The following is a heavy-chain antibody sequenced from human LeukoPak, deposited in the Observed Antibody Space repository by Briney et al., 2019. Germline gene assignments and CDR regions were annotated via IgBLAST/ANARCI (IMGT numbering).Heavy chain of an antibody. CDR3: ARGETRYYYDSSGYYDAFDI. J-gene: IGHJ3*02. Sequence: SWIRQPPGKGLEWIGYIYYSGSTNYNPSLKSRVTISVDTSKNQFSLKLSSVTAADTAVYYCARGETRYYYDSSGYYDAFDIWGQGTMVTVSS. CDR2: IYYSGST. V-gene: IGHV4-59*01. D-gene: IGHD3-22*01.